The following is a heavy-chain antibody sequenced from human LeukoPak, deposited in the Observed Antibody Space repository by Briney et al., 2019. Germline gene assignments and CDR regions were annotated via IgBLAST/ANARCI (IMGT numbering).Heavy chain of an antibody. CDR2: INSDGSST. V-gene: IGHV3-74*01. CDR1: GFTFSSYW. D-gene: IGHD5-24*01. CDR3: ARSVTTATISPYGY. Sequence: GGSLRLSCAASGFTFSSYWMHWVRQASGKGLVWVSRINSDGSSTTYADPVRGRFTISRDNAKNTLYLQMNSLRAEDTAVYYCARSVTTATISPYGYWGQGTLVTVSS. J-gene: IGHJ4*02.